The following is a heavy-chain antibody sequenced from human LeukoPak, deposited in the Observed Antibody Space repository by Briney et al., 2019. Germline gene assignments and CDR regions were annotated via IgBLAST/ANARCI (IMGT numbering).Heavy chain of an antibody. Sequence: ASVKVSCKASGYTFTGYYMHWVRQAPGQGLEWMGWINPNSGGTNYAQKFQGRVTMTRDTSISTAYMELSRLRSDDTAVYYCARVGYSSWESWFDPWGQGTLVTVSS. J-gene: IGHJ5*02. V-gene: IGHV1-2*02. CDR1: GYTFTGYY. CDR3: ARVGYSSWESWFDP. D-gene: IGHD6-13*01. CDR2: INPNSGGT.